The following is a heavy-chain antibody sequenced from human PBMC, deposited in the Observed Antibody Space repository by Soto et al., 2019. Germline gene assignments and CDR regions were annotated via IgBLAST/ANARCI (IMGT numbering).Heavy chain of an antibody. D-gene: IGHD4-4*01. CDR1: RYTLISYD. Sequence: QVQLVQSGAEVKKPGASVKVSCKASRYTLISYDINWVRQATGQGLEWMGWMNHKSANTGYAQNFQGRVTMTRNTSISTAYVELSSLRSEDTAVYYCARSPSWETTVTPYYFDYWGQGTLVTVSS. J-gene: IGHJ4*02. CDR3: ARSPSWETTVTPYYFDY. V-gene: IGHV1-8*01. CDR2: MNHKSANT.